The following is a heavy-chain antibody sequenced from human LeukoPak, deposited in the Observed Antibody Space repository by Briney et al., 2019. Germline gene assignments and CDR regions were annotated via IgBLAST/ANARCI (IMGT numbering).Heavy chain of an antibody. V-gene: IGHV1-8*01. D-gene: IGHD2-2*01. CDR3: ARFADVVPAYDAFDI. Sequence: ASVKVSCRASGYTFTSYDINWVRQATGQGLEWMGWMNPNSGNTGYAQKFQGRVTMTRNTSISTAYMELSSLRSEDTAVYYCARFADVVPAYDAFDIWGQGTMVTVSS. J-gene: IGHJ3*02. CDR1: GYTFTSYD. CDR2: MNPNSGNT.